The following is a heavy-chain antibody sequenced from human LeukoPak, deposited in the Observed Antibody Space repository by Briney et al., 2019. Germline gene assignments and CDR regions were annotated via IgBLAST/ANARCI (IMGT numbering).Heavy chain of an antibody. D-gene: IGHD6-19*01. V-gene: IGHV4-59*08. CDR3: ARNVGWYSHDT. CDR2: IYGSGST. J-gene: IGHJ5*02. CDR1: GDSLSAHY. Sequence: SETLSLTCTVYGDSLSAHYWSWIRQPPGKGLEWIGYIYGSGSTHYDPSFRSRATISEDTSKNQFSLQLTSVTAADTAVYYCARNVGWYSHDTWGQGTLVTVSS.